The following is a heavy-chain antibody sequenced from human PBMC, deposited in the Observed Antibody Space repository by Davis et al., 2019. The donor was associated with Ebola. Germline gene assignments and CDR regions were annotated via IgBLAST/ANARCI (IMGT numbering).Heavy chain of an antibody. J-gene: IGHJ5*02. Sequence: GESLKISCKGSGYSFTSYWIGWVRQMPGKGLEWMGIIYPGDSDTRYSPSFQGQVTISADKSISTAYLQWSSLKASDTAMYYCARRGYCSSTSCHQGGWFDPWGQGTLVTDSS. CDR1: GYSFTSYW. CDR3: ARRGYCSSTSCHQGGWFDP. CDR2: IYPGDSDT. D-gene: IGHD2-2*01. V-gene: IGHV5-51*01.